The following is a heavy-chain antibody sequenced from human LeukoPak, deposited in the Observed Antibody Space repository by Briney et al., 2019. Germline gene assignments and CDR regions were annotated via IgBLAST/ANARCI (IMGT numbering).Heavy chain of an antibody. CDR3: ARDGPSNYYDSRTFDY. J-gene: IGHJ4*02. V-gene: IGHV1-46*01. CDR1: GYTFTSYY. Sequence: ASVKVSCKASGYTFTSYYMHWVRQAPGQGLEWMGIINPSGSSTSYAQKFQGRVTMTRDTSTSTVYMELSSLRSEDTAVYYCARDGPSNYYDSRTFDYWGQGTLVTVSS. D-gene: IGHD3-22*01. CDR2: INPSGSST.